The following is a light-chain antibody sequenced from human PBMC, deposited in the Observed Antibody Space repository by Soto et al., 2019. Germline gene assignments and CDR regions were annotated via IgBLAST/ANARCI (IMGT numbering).Light chain of an antibody. V-gene: IGLV2-14*03. CDR2: DVS. Sequence: QSVLTQPASVSGSPGQSITISCTGTSSDVGGYNYVSWYQQHPGKAPKFMIHDVSNRPSGVSNRFSGSKSGNTASLTISGLQADDEADYYCSSYTSSSTYVFGTGNKLTVL. J-gene: IGLJ1*01. CDR3: SSYTSSSTYV. CDR1: SSDVGGYNY.